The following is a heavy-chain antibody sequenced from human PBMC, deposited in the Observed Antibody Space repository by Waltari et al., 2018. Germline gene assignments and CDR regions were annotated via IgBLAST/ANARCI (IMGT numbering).Heavy chain of an antibody. CDR3: ARRNWFDP. J-gene: IGHJ5*02. V-gene: IGHV4-34*01. CDR1: GGSFSGYY. Sequence: QVQLQQWGAGLLKPSETLSLTCAVYGGSFSGYYWSWIRQPPGKGLEWIGEINHSGSTNYDPSLKSRVTISVDTSKNQFSRKLGSVTAADTAGYYCARRNWFDPWGQGTLVTVSS. CDR2: INHSGST.